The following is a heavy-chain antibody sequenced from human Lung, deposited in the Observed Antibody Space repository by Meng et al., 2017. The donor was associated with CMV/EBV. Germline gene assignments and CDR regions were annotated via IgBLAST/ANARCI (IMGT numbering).Heavy chain of an antibody. CDR3: ARSPTNTMFGVIGYSYSDY. D-gene: IGHD3-3*01. V-gene: IGHV1-18*01. CDR2: VIAYNGDT. CDR1: GYIFTKYG. Sequence: ASAXVFSKASGYIFTKYGVNWMRQDPGQGPVWRGWVIAYNGDTMYAPKVQGRVTMTRDTSTSTVYMELSSLRSEDTAVYYCARSPTNTMFGVIGYSYSDYWXQGTXVTVSS. J-gene: IGHJ4*02.